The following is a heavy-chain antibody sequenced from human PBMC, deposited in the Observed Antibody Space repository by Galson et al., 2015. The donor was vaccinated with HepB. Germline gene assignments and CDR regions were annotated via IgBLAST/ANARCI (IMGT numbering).Heavy chain of an antibody. CDR2: VSSDGSTK. CDR1: GFTFSDYG. D-gene: IGHD2-8*01. CDR3: AKVYAGYSIGYFDL. V-gene: IGHV3-30*18. J-gene: IGHJ2*01. Sequence: SLRLSCAASGFTFSDYGMHWARQAPGKGLEWVAVVSSDGSTKYYADSVKGRFTISRDNSDNTVYLQMSSLRAEDTAVYYCAKVYAGYSIGYFDLWGRGTLVTVSS.